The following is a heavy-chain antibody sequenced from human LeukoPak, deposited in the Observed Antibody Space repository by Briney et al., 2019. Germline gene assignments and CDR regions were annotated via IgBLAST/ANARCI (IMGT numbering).Heavy chain of an antibody. J-gene: IGHJ4*02. CDR2: MSFDGSDK. CDR3: AKDFRGGAVVVAAPQFDY. V-gene: IGHV3-30*18. D-gene: IGHD2-15*01. CDR1: GFTFRSYG. Sequence: GGSLRLSCAASGFTFRSYGVHWVRQAPGKGLEWVAVMSFDGSDKHYSDSVKGRFTISRDNPKNTLYLQMSSLRAEDTAVYYCAKDFRGGAVVVAAPQFDYWGQGTLVTVSS.